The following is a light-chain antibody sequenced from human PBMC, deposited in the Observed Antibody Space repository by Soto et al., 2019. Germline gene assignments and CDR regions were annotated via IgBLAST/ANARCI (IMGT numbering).Light chain of an antibody. Sequence: DVQMTQSPSAMSASVGDRVTITCRASQDISRFVAWFQQKPGEAPERLIYDTSTLQVGVPSRFSGGGSGTEFTLAISGLQPEDFATYYCLQHNSYPYTFGQGTKLEIK. V-gene: IGKV1-17*03. J-gene: IGKJ2*01. CDR2: DTS. CDR1: QDISRF. CDR3: LQHNSYPYT.